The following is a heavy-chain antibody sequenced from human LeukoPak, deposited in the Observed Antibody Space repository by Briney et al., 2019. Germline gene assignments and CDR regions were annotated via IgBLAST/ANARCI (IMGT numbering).Heavy chain of an antibody. V-gene: IGHV3-74*01. CDR3: STGSGHAFDI. J-gene: IGHJ3*02. Sequence: PGGSLRLPCAASGFTFSSYWMHWVRQAPGKGLVWVSRINSDGSSTSYADSVKGRFTISRDNAKDTLYLQMNSLRAEDTAVYYCSTGSGHAFDIWGQGTIVTVSS. CDR1: GFTFSSYW. D-gene: IGHD3-10*01. CDR2: INSDGSST.